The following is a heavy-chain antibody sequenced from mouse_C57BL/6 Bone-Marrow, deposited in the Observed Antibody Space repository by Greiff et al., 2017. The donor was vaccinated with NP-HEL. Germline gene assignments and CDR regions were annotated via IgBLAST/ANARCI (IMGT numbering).Heavy chain of an antibody. CDR3: ARQGDGYYAWFAY. CDR2: ISSGGSYT. V-gene: IGHV5-6*01. J-gene: IGHJ3*01. CDR1: GFTFSSYG. Sequence: VQLVESGGDLVKPGGSLKLSCAASGFTFSSYGMSWVRQTPDKRLEWVATISSGGSYTYYPDSVKGRFTISRDNAKNTLYLQMSSLKSEDTAMYYCARQGDGYYAWFAYWGQGTLVTVSA. D-gene: IGHD2-3*01.